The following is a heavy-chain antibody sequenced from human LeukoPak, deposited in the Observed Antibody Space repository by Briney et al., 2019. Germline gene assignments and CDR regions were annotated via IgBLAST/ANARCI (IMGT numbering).Heavy chain of an antibody. J-gene: IGHJ5*02. V-gene: IGHV3-66*01. Sequence: GGSLRLSCAASGYTFSRYWMSWVRQAPGKGLEWVSVIYSGGSTYYADSVKGRFTISRDNSKNTLYLQMNSLRAEDAAVYYCASYGDYAPWGQGTLVTVSS. D-gene: IGHD4-17*01. CDR3: ASYGDYAP. CDR2: IYSGGST. CDR1: GYTFSRYW.